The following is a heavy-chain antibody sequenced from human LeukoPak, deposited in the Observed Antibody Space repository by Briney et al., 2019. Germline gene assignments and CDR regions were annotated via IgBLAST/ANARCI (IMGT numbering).Heavy chain of an antibody. CDR2: INPNSGGT. CDR1: GYTFTGYY. V-gene: IGHV1-2*06. J-gene: IGHJ4*02. Sequence: VASVKVSCKASGYTFTGYYMHWVRQAPGQGLEWMGRINPNSGGTNYAQKFQGRVTMTRDTSIGTAYMELSRLRSDDTAVYYCASWSSSGWDPNFDYWGQGTLVTVSS. D-gene: IGHD6-19*01. CDR3: ASWSSSGWDPNFDY.